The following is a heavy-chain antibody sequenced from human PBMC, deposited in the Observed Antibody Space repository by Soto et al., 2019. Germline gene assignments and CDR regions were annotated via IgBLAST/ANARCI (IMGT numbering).Heavy chain of an antibody. CDR2: IIPILGIA. CDR3: ARGIIAARPFYFDY. Sequence: QVQLVQSGAEVKKPGSSVKVSCQASGGTFSSYTISWVRQAPGQGLEWMGRIIPILGIANYAQKFQGRVTITADKSTSTAYMELSSLRSEDTAVYYCARGIIAARPFYFDYWGQGTLVTVSS. J-gene: IGHJ4*02. CDR1: GGTFSSYT. V-gene: IGHV1-69*02. D-gene: IGHD6-6*01.